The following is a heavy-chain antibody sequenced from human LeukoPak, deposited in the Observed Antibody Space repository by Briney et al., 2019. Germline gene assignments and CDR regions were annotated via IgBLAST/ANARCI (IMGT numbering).Heavy chain of an antibody. CDR2: ISSSSSYI. Sequence: GSLRLSCAASGFTFSSYSMNWVRQAPGKGLEWVSSISSSSSYIYYADSVKGRFTISRDNAKNSLYLQMNSLRAEDTAVYYCASSLDGVLLGIDRLGDYWGQGTLVTVSS. CDR3: ASSLDGVLLGIDRLGDY. D-gene: IGHD3-10*01. J-gene: IGHJ4*02. V-gene: IGHV3-21*01. CDR1: GFTFSSYS.